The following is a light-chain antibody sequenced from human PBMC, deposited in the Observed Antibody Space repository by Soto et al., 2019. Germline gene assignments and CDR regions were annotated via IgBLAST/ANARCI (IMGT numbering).Light chain of an antibody. V-gene: IGKV3-15*01. Sequence: EIVMTQSPATLSVSPGERATLSCRASQSVSSNLAWYQQKPGQAPRLLIYGASTRATGIPARFSGSGSGTEFTLTLSSLQSEDFAVYYFQRNNKWPPWTFGQGTKVDIK. CDR3: QRNNKWPPWT. CDR2: GAS. J-gene: IGKJ1*01. CDR1: QSVSSN.